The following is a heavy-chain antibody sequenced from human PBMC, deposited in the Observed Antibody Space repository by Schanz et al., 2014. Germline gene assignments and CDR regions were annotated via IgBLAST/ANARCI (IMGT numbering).Heavy chain of an antibody. CDR3: ARFLARYQYYGVDV. Sequence: EVQLVESGGGLVQPGGSLKLSCAASGFTFSASAMHWVRQAPGKGLEWVSAINGNGGITYYADPVKGRFTISRDNSKNTLYLQMKSLRVEDTAVYYCARFLARYQYYGVDVWGQGTTVIVSS. V-gene: IGHV3-23*04. J-gene: IGHJ6*02. D-gene: IGHD3-3*01. CDR1: GFTFSASA. CDR2: INGNGGIT.